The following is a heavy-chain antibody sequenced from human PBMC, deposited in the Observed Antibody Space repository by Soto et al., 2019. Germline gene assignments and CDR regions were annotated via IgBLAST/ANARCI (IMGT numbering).Heavy chain of an antibody. Sequence: SETLSLTCAVYGGSFSGYYWSWIRQPPGKGLEWIGEINHSGSTNYNPSLKSRVTISVDTSKNQFSLKLSSVTAADTAVYYCASHKEIVVVPAAMRRNYGMDVWGQGTTVTVSS. CDR3: ASHKEIVVVPAAMRRNYGMDV. V-gene: IGHV4-34*01. CDR1: GGSFSGYY. CDR2: INHSGST. J-gene: IGHJ6*02. D-gene: IGHD2-2*01.